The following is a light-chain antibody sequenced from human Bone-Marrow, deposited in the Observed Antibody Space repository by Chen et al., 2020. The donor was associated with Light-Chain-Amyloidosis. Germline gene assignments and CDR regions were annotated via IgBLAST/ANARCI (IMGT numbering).Light chain of an antibody. CDR1: SSHIGSNY. J-gene: IGLJ2*01. CDR2: RNN. Sequence: QSVLTQPPSASGTPGQRVTISCSGSSSHIGSNYVYWYQQLPGTAPELLIDRNNQRPSGVPDRFSGSKSGTSASLAISGLRSEDEADYYCAAWDDSLSGQVVFGGGTKLTVL. V-gene: IGLV1-47*01. CDR3: AAWDDSLSGQVV.